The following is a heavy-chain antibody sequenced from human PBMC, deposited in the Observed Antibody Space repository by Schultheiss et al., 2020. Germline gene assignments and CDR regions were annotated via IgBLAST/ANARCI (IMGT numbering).Heavy chain of an antibody. V-gene: IGHV4-61*02. J-gene: IGHJ4*02. CDR1: GGSISSSSYY. CDR2: IYTSGST. D-gene: IGHD6-19*01. CDR3: ARGVAVAGTPQYYFNY. Sequence: SETLSLTCTVSGGSISSSSYYWSWIRQPAGKGLEWIGRIYTSGSTNYNPSLKSRVTMSVDTSKNQFSLKLNSVTVADTAVYYCARGVAVAGTPQYYFNYWGQGTLVTVSS.